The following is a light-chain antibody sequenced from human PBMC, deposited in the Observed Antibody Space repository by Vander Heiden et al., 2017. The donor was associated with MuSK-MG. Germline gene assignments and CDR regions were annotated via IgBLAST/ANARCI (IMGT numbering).Light chain of an antibody. V-gene: IGLV7-46*01. CDR1: TGAVTSTHY. J-gene: IGLJ2*01. CDR3: LLSYSGVVV. Sequence: QAVVTQEPSLPVSPAGTVTLTCDSSTGAVTSTHYPYWFQQKPGQVTRTLIYDTSNKHAWTPARFSGSLLGGKAALTLSGAQPEDEADYYCLLSYSGVVVFGGGTKLTVL. CDR2: DTS.